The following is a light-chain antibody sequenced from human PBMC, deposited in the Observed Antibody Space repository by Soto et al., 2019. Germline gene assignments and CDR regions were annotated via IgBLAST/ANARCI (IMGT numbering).Light chain of an antibody. CDR2: GAS. J-gene: IGKJ1*01. V-gene: IGKV3-20*01. CDR3: QQYGSFPRT. CDR1: QSVSSTY. Sequence: EIVLTQSPATLSLSPGERATLSCRASQSVSSTYLAWYQQKPGQAPRLLIYGASSRATGIPDRFSGSGSGTDFTLTITRLQPEDFAVYYCQQYGSFPRTFGQGTKVDIK.